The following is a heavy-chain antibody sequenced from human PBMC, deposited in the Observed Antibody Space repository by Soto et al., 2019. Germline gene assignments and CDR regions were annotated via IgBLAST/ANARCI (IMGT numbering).Heavy chain of an antibody. CDR3: AKDRQHDGRWTIES. CDR2: IIGGGTT. D-gene: IGHD1-1*01. J-gene: IGHJ4*02. Sequence: TGGSLRLSCAASGFTFSTYTMNWVRQGPGQGLEWVSAIIGGGTTYYADSVKGRFTISRDDSKNTLYLQMNSLRAEDTAIYYCAKDRQHDGRWTIESWGQGAQVTVSS. V-gene: IGHV3-23*01. CDR1: GFTFSTYT.